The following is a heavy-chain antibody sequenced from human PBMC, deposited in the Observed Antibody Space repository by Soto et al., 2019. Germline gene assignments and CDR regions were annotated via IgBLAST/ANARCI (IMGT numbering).Heavy chain of an antibody. CDR1: GGSISSGDYY. J-gene: IGHJ6*02. Sequence: PSETLSLTCTVPGGSISSGDYYWSWIRQHPGKGLEWIGHIYNSGSTYYNPSLKSRVTISVDTSKNQFSLKLNSVTAADTAVYYCARGGRGAYDYYYGLDFWGQGTTVTVSS. V-gene: IGHV4-31*03. CDR2: IYNSGST. D-gene: IGHD2-15*01. CDR3: ARGGRGAYDYYYGLDF.